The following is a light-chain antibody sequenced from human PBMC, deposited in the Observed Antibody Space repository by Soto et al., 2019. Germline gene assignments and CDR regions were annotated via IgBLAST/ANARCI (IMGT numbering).Light chain of an antibody. CDR3: QQYYNWPPYT. CDR1: QSVSSN. CDR2: GAV. J-gene: IGKJ2*01. Sequence: EIVLTQSPATLSVSPGDRATLSCRASQSVSSNFAWYQQKPGQAPRLLIYGAVTRATDVPPRFSGSRSGTEFTLTISSLQSEDFGVYYCQQYYNWPPYTFGEGTKLDFK. V-gene: IGKV3-15*01.